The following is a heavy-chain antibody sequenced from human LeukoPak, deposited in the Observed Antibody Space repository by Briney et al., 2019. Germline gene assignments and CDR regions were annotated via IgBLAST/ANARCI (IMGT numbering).Heavy chain of an antibody. CDR1: GYTFTSYG. D-gene: IGHD3-3*01. J-gene: IGHJ4*02. CDR2: ISAYNGNT. Sequence: GASVKVSCKASGYTFTSYGISWVRQGPGQGLEWMGWISAYNGNTNYAQKRQGRVTMTTDTSTSTAYMELRSLRSDDTAVYYCARDAAEYDFWSGYYTGILGYWGQGTLVTVSS. CDR3: ARDAAEYDFWSGYYTGILGY. V-gene: IGHV1-18*01.